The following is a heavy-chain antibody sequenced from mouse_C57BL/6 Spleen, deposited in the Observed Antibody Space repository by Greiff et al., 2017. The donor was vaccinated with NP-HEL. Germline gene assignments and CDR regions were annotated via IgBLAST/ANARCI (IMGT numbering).Heavy chain of an antibody. CDR2: IHPNSGST. CDR3: AREATMVKGCAY. Sequence: QVQLKQSGAELVKPGASVKLSCKASGYTFTSYWMHWVKQRPGQGLEWIGMIHPNSGSTNYNEKFKSKATLTVDKSSSTAYMQLSSLTSEDSAVYYCAREATMVKGCAYWGQGTLVTVSA. V-gene: IGHV1-64*01. CDR1: GYTFTSYW. D-gene: IGHD2-2*01. J-gene: IGHJ3*01.